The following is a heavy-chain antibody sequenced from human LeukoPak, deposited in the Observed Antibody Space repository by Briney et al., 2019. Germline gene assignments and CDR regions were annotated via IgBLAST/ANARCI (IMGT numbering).Heavy chain of an antibody. V-gene: IGHV3-23*01. D-gene: IGHD3-9*01. CDR3: AKLPYYDILTGPFDY. J-gene: IGHJ4*02. CDR2: ISGSGGST. CDR1: GFTFSSYA. Sequence: GGSLRLSCAASGFTFSSYAMSWVRQAPGKGLEWVSAISGSGGSTYYADSVKGRFTISRDNSKNTLYLQMNSLRAEDTAVYYCAKLPYYDILTGPFDYWGQGTLVTVSS.